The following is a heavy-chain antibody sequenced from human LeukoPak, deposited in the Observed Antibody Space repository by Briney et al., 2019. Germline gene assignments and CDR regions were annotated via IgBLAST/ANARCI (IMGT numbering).Heavy chain of an antibody. CDR3: ARGSYPYDSQPYYMDV. CDR2: IYTSGST. CDR1: GGSISSYY. Sequence: SETLSLTCTVSGGSISSYYWSWVRQPAGKGLEWIGRIYTSGSTNYNPSLKSRVTMSVDTSKNQFSLKLSSVTAADTAVYYCARGSYPYDSQPYYMDVWGKGTTVTVSS. V-gene: IGHV4-4*07. D-gene: IGHD3-22*01. J-gene: IGHJ6*03.